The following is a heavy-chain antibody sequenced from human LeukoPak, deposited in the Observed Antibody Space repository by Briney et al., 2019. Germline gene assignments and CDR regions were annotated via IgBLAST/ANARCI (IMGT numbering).Heavy chain of an antibody. D-gene: IGHD6-13*01. J-gene: IGHJ4*02. CDR2: ISSSSSYT. Sequence: GGSLRLSCAASGFTFSDYYMSWIRQAPGKGLEWVSYISSSSSYTNYADSVKGRFTISRDNAKNSLYLQMNSLRAEDTAVYYCAKAMWAPFASSDYWGQGTLVTVSS. CDR1: GFTFSDYY. CDR3: AKAMWAPFASSDY. V-gene: IGHV3-11*05.